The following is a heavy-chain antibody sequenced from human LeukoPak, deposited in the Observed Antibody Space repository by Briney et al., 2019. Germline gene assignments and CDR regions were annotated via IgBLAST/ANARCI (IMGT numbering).Heavy chain of an antibody. V-gene: IGHV3-20*01. D-gene: IGHD6-19*01. CDR3: AKGDRNGWYFDY. CDR2: INWNGEST. Sequence: GGSLRLSCAGSGYTFDDHGMSWVRQTPGKGLEWVSGINWNGESTGYADSVKGRFTISRDNAKNSLFLQMNSLRVGDTALYHCAKGDRNGWYFDYWGLGTLVTVSS. J-gene: IGHJ4*02. CDR1: GYTFDDHG.